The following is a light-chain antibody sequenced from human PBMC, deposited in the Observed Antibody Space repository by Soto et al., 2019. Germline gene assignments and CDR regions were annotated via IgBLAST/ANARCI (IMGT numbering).Light chain of an antibody. CDR2: GAS. CDR3: RQYGSSSWT. CDR1: QSVSSSY. Sequence: EIVLTQSPGTLSLSPGERATLSCRASQSVSSSYLAWYQQKPGQAPRLLIYGASSRATGIPDRFSGSGSGTDFTLIISRLEPEDFAVYYCRQYGSSSWTFGQGTKVEIK. V-gene: IGKV3-20*01. J-gene: IGKJ1*01.